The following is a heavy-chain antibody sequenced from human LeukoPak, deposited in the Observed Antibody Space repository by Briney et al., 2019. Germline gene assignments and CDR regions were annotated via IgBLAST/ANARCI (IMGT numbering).Heavy chain of an antibody. D-gene: IGHD5-24*01. CDR1: GGSISSNY. V-gene: IGHV4-59*01. Sequence: SETLSLTCTVSGGSISSNYWSWIRQPPGNGLEWIGYIYYSGSTNYNPSLKSRVTISVDTSKNQFSLKLSSVTAADTAVYYCARAERWLQFDSWGQGTLVTVSS. J-gene: IGHJ4*02. CDR2: IYYSGST. CDR3: ARAERWLQFDS.